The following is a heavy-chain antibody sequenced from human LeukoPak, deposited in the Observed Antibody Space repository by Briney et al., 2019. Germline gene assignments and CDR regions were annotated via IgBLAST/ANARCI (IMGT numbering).Heavy chain of an antibody. CDR3: ARDLFAGARPYYYYYMDV. Sequence: GASVKVSCKASGYTFTGYYMHWVRQAPGQGLEWMGWINPNSGGTNYAQKFQGRVAMTRDTSISTAYMELSRLRSDDTAVYYCARDLFAGARPYYYYYMDVWGKGTTVTVSS. V-gene: IGHV1-2*02. CDR2: INPNSGGT. J-gene: IGHJ6*03. CDR1: GYTFTGYY. D-gene: IGHD3-16*01.